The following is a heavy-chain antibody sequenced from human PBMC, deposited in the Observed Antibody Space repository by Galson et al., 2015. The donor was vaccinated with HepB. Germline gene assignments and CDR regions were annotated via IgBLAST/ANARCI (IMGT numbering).Heavy chain of an antibody. V-gene: IGHV3-15*01. J-gene: IGHJ4*02. CDR1: GFTFSNAW. D-gene: IGHD3-10*01. CDR2: IKSKTDGGTT. Sequence: SLRLSCAASGFTFSNAWMSWVRQAPGKGLEWVGRIKSKTDGGTTDYAAPVKGRFTISRDDSKNTLYLQMNSLKTEDTAVYYCTTAMVRGVSYYFDYWGQGTLVTVSS. CDR3: TTAMVRGVSYYFDY.